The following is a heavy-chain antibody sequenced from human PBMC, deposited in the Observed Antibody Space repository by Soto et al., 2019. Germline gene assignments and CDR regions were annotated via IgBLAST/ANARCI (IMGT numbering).Heavy chain of an antibody. J-gene: IGHJ5*02. Sequence: GGSLRLSWAASGFTFRRFTMNWVRQAPGKGLEWVSTISSNSAYIYYTDALRGLFTISRDNAKNSLHLQMNSLRAEDTAVYYCTRDASRDSSARGWFDPWGPGTLVTVSS. V-gene: IGHV3-21*01. CDR3: TRDASRDSSARGWFDP. CDR1: GFTFRRFT. CDR2: ISSNSAYI. D-gene: IGHD6-13*01.